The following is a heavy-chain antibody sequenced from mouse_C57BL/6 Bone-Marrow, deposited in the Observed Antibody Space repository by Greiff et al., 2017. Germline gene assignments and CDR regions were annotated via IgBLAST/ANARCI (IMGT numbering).Heavy chain of an antibody. CDR3: ARQDYAGGGGAMDY. CDR1: GFTFSSYT. V-gene: IGHV5-9*04. Sequence: EVHLVESGGGLVKPGGSLKLSCAASGFTFSSYTMSWVRQTPEKRLEWVATISGGGGNTYYPDSVKGRFTISRDNAKNTLYLQMSRLKSEDTSMYYCARQDYAGGGGAMDYWGQGTSVTVSS. CDR2: ISGGGGNT. D-gene: IGHD2-4*01. J-gene: IGHJ4*01.